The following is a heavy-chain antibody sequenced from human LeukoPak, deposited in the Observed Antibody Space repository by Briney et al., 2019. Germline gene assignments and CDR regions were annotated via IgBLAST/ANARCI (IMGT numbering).Heavy chain of an antibody. CDR1: GYTFTSYD. V-gene: IGHV1-8*01. J-gene: IGHJ5*02. CDR2: MNPNSGNT. CDR3: ARGSLSFEYSSSSSEDNWFDP. Sequence: ASVKVSCKASGYTFTSYDINWVRQATGQGLEWMGWMNPNSGNTGYAQKFQGRVTMTRNTSISTAYMELSSLRSEDTAVCDCARGSLSFEYSSSSSEDNWFDPWGQGTLVTVSS. D-gene: IGHD6-6*01.